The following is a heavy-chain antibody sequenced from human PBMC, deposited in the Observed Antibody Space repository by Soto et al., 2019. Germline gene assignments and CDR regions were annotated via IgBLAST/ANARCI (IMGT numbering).Heavy chain of an antibody. J-gene: IGHJ4*02. V-gene: IGHV1-24*01. D-gene: IGHD3-3*01. CDR1: GYTLTELS. Sequence: ASVKVSCKVSGYTLTELSRHWVRQAPGKGLEWMGGFDPEDGETIYAQKFQGRVTMTEDTSTDTAYMELSSLRSEDTAVYYCATVIRFLEWYSPRTYDYWGQGTLVTVSS. CDR3: ATVIRFLEWYSPRTYDY. CDR2: FDPEDGET.